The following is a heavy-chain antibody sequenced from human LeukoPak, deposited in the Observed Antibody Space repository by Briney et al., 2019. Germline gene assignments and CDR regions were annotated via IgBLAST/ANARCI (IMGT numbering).Heavy chain of an antibody. Sequence: TGGSLRLSCAASGFTVSSNYMSWVRQAPGKGLEWVSVIYSGGSTYYADSVKGRFTISRDNSKNTLYLQMNSLRAEDTAVYYCARVVEDAAFDYWGQGTLVTVSS. CDR2: IYSGGST. D-gene: IGHD3-3*01. CDR3: ARVVEDAAFDY. CDR1: GFTVSSNY. J-gene: IGHJ4*02. V-gene: IGHV3-53*01.